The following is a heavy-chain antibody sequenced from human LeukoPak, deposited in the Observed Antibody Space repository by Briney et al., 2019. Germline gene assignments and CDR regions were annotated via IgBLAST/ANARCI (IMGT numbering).Heavy chain of an antibody. J-gene: IGHJ4*02. Sequence: GGSLRLSCAASEFTVSNNYMSWVRQAPGKGLEWVSVLYSGGRAYYTDSVNGRFTISRDNSKNTLYLQMNSLRAEDTALYYCAGHTELDYWGQGTLVTVSS. CDR1: EFTVSNNY. D-gene: IGHD1-26*01. CDR3: AGHTELDY. V-gene: IGHV3-66*04. CDR2: LYSGGRA.